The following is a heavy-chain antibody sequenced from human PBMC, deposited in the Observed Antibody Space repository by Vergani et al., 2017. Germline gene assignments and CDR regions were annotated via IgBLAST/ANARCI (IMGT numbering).Heavy chain of an antibody. CDR3: ATGAGPFDI. D-gene: IGHD7-27*01. CDR2: INNDGHT. CDR1: GESFSGHY. V-gene: IGHV4-34*02. J-gene: IGHJ4*02. Sequence: QVQLQQWGEGLLKPSETLSLTCEVHGESFSGHYWSWSRQPPGKGLEWIGEINNDGHTNYNPSLESRVTVSRETAKNQFSLNLMSVTAADTAVYYCATGAGPFDIWGQGTLVTVSS.